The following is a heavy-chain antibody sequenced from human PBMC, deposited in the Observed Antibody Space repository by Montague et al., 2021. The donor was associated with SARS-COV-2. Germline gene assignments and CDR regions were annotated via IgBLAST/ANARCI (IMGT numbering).Heavy chain of an antibody. Sequence: SETLSLTCSVSGDSISGYFWSWIRQPPGKGLEWMGYIYYTGVVDYNPSLRGRLTLSVDTSSDQVSLRLTSLSTADTAVYYCARENRLYDSAGVFKYGMDVWGPGTTVIVS. CDR2: IYYTGVV. J-gene: IGHJ6*02. CDR1: GDSISGYF. CDR3: ARENRLYDSAGVFKYGMDV. D-gene: IGHD3-22*01. V-gene: IGHV4-59*01.